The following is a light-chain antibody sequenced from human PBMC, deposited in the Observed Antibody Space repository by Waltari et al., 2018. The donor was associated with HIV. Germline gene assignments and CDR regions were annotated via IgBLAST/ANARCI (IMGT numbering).Light chain of an antibody. CDR3: VTWDFSLSAVV. Sequence: QSVLTQPPSVSAAPGQKVFISCSGSSSNIRNNYVSWYQQLPGTAPKLLMYDSNKRPAGIPDRFSGSKSGTSATLAITGLQTGDEADYYCVTWDFSLSAVVFGGGTKLTVL. CDR1: SSNIRNNY. CDR2: DSN. J-gene: IGLJ3*02. V-gene: IGLV1-51*01.